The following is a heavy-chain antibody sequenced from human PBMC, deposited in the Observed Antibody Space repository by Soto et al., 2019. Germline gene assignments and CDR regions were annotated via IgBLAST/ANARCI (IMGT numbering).Heavy chain of an antibody. Sequence: SVKVSCKASGGTFSSYAISWVRQAPGQGLEWMGGIIPIFGTANYAQKFQGRVTITADESTSTAYMELSSPRSEDTAVYYCARGGPGEHDYYYYYGMDVWGQGTTVTSP. CDR1: GGTFSSYA. CDR3: ARGGPGEHDYYYYYGMDV. J-gene: IGHJ6*02. D-gene: IGHD3-10*01. V-gene: IGHV1-69*13. CDR2: IIPIFGTA.